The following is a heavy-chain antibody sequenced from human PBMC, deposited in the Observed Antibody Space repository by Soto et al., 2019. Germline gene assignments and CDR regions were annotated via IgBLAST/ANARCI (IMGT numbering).Heavy chain of an antibody. V-gene: IGHV3-11*01. CDR2: ISSSGSTI. J-gene: IGHJ4*02. CDR3: ARDGAAVADSYYFDF. D-gene: IGHD6-19*01. Sequence: GGSLRLSCAASGFTFSDYYMSWIRQAPGKGLEWVSYISSSGSTIYYADSVKGRFTISRDNAKNSLYLQMNSLRAEDTAVYYCARDGAAVADSYYFDFWGQGTLVTVSS. CDR1: GFTFSDYY.